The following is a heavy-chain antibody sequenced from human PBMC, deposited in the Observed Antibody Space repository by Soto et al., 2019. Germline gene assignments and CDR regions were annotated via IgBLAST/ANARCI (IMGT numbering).Heavy chain of an antibody. D-gene: IGHD4-17*01. CDR3: ASENYGAFDY. CDR2: MYHSTRT. Sequence: QVQLQESGPGLVKPSQTLSLTCSVSGVSISTDDYYWSWIRQSPGKGLEWIGYMYHSTRTHYNPSLTSRVIISVDTSKNQFSLKLNSVTAADTAVYYCASENYGAFDYWGQGILVTVSS. V-gene: IGHV4-30-4*01. J-gene: IGHJ4*02. CDR1: GVSISTDDYY.